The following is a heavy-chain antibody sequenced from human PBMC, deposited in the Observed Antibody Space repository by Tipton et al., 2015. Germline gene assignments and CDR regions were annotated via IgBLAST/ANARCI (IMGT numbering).Heavy chain of an antibody. Sequence: QSGAEVKKPGSSVKVSCKASGYTFTSYGISWVRQAPGQGLQWMGWISTYIGNTDYAQKFQGRVTMTSDTSTSTAYMELRSLRSDDTTVYFCARVQYLATIDYWGQGTLVTVSS. D-gene: IGHD5-12*01. J-gene: IGHJ4*02. CDR2: ISTYIGNT. CDR1: GYTFTSYG. CDR3: ARVQYLATIDY. V-gene: IGHV1-18*01.